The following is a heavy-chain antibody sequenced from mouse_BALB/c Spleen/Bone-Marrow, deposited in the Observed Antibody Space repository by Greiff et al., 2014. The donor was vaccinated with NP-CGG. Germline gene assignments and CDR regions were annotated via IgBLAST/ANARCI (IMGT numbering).Heavy chain of an antibody. V-gene: IGHV1S56*01. J-gene: IGHJ3*01. D-gene: IGHD2-2*01. CDR2: IYPGDGST. CDR3: AICYGYDEFAY. Sequence: VMLVESGPELVKPGASVKMSCKASGYTFTSYHIHWVKQRPGQGLEWIGWIYPGDGSTKYNEKFKGKTTLTADESSSTAYMLLSSLTSEDSAIYFCAICYGYDEFAYWGQGTLVTVSA. CDR1: GYTFTSYH.